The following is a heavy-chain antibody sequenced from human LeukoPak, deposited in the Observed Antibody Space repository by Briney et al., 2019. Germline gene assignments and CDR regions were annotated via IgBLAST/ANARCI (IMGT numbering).Heavy chain of an antibody. CDR2: ISAYNGNT. Sequence: ASVKVSCKASGYTFTSYGISWVRQAPGQGLEWMGWISAYNGNTNYAQKLQGGVTMTTDTSTSTAYMELRSLRSDDTAVYYCARSLSDYDILTGYPYYFDYWGQGTLVTVSS. CDR1: GYTFTSYG. CDR3: ARSLSDYDILTGYPYYFDY. V-gene: IGHV1-18*01. J-gene: IGHJ4*02. D-gene: IGHD3-9*01.